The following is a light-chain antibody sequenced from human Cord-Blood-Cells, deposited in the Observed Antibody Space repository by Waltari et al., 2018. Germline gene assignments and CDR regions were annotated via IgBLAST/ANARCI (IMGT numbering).Light chain of an antibody. CDR1: QSISSY. V-gene: IGKV1-39*01. J-gene: IGKJ1*01. CDR3: QQSYSNRT. CDR2: AAS. Sequence: DIQMTQSPSSLSASVGDRVTITCRANQSISSYLNWYQQKPGKAPKLLIYAASSLRRGVPSRFSGSGSGTDFTLTISSLQPEDFATYYCQQSYSNRTFGQGTKVEIK.